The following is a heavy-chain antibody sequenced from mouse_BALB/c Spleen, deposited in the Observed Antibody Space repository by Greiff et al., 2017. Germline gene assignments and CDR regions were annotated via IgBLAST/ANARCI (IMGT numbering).Heavy chain of an antibody. CDR1: GFTFSSFG. D-gene: IGHD2-2*01. V-gene: IGHV5-17*02. CDR2: ISSGSSTI. CDR3: ARGGGYDWFAY. Sequence: EVNLVESGGGLVQPGGSRKLSCAASGFTFSSFGMHWVRQAPEKGLEWVAYISSGSSTIYYADTVKGRFTISRDNPKNTLFLQMTSLRSEDTAMYYCARGGGYDWFAYWGQGTLVTVSA. J-gene: IGHJ3*01.